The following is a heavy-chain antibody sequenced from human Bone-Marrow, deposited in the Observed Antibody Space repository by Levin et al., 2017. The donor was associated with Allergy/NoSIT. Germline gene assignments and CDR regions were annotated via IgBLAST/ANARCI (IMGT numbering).Heavy chain of an antibody. CDR3: TRVVRRPRAIVVVPAAIRNGMDV. CDR1: GFTFGDYA. V-gene: IGHV3-49*04. D-gene: IGHD2-2*01. Sequence: GGSLRLSCTASGFTFGDYAMSWVRQAPGKGLEWVGFIRSKAYGGTTEYAASVKGRFTISRDDSKSIAYLQMNSLKTEDTAVYYCTRVVRRPRAIVVVPAAIRNGMDVWGQGTTVTVSS. CDR2: IRSKAYGGTT. J-gene: IGHJ6*02.